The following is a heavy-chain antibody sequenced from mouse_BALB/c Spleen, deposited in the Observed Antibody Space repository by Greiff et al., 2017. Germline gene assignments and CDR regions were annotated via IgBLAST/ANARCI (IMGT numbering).Heavy chain of an antibody. J-gene: IGHJ3*01. CDR2: ISSGGSYT. CDR3: ARYDYDEKFAY. D-gene: IGHD2-4*01. V-gene: IGHV5-6*02. CDR1: GFTFSSYG. Sequence: DVKLVESGGDLVKPGGSLKLSCAASGFTFSSYGMSWVRQTPDKRLEWVATISSGGSYTYYPDSVKGRFTISRDNAKNTLYLQMSSLKSEDTAMYYCARYDYDEKFAYWGQGTLVTVSA.